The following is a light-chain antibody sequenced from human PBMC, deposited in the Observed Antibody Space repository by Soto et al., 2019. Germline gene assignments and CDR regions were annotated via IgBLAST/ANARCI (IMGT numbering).Light chain of an antibody. J-gene: IGKJ1*01. Sequence: EIVLTQSPATLTLSPGERATLSCRASQSVSTYLAWYQQKPGQAPRLLIYDASNRAPGIPARFSGSGSGTDFTLTISSLEPEDFAVYYCQQRRNWPTFGQGTKVDIK. CDR2: DAS. CDR3: QQRRNWPT. V-gene: IGKV3-11*01. CDR1: QSVSTY.